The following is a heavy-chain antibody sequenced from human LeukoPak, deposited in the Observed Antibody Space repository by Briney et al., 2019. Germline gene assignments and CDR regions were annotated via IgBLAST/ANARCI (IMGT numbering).Heavy chain of an antibody. CDR1: GGSISSYY. D-gene: IGHD6-19*01. CDR3: VRVMFSVAGTKFDY. J-gene: IGHJ4*02. V-gene: IGHV4-59*01. CDR2: IYYSGST. Sequence: SETLSLTCTVSGGSISSYYWSWIRQPPGKGLEWIGYIYYSGSTNYNPSLKSRVTISVDTSKNQFSLKLSSVTAADTAVYYCVRVMFSVAGTKFDYWGQGTLVTVSS.